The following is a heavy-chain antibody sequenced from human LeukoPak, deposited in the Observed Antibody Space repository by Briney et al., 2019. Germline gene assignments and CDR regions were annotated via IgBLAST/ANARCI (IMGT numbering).Heavy chain of an antibody. CDR1: GYSFTSYW. D-gene: IGHD7-27*01. CDR2: IYPGDSDT. Sequence: GESLKISCKGSGYSFTSYWIGWVRQMPGKGLEWMGIIYPGDSDTRYSPSFQGQVTISADKSISTAYLQWSSLKASDTAMYYCASPRVLTGGRLDAFDIWGQGTMVTVSS. J-gene: IGHJ3*02. V-gene: IGHV5-51*01. CDR3: ASPRVLTGGRLDAFDI.